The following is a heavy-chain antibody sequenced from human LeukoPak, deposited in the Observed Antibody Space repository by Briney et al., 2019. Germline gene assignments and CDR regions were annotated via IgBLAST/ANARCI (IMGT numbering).Heavy chain of an antibody. CDR3: AKGDTGMVRRYYFDY. Sequence: GGSLRLSCAASGFTFSNYAMSWVRQAAGKGLEWVSVISGSGGSTYYADSVKGQFTIFRDNSKNTVYLQMNSLRADDTAVYYCAKGDTGMVRRYYFDYWGQGTLVTVSS. CDR1: GFTFSNYA. J-gene: IGHJ4*02. D-gene: IGHD5-18*01. V-gene: IGHV3-23*01. CDR2: ISGSGGST.